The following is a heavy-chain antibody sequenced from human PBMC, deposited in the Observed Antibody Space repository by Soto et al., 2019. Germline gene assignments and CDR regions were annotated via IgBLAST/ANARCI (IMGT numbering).Heavy chain of an antibody. CDR3: ARNGVGFGFDI. V-gene: IGHV4-34*01. Sequence: SETLSLTCAVYGGSIIGYNWSWIRLSPGKGMEWIGEISHIGATNYDVSLKSRVTISVDTSKNQFSLKMRSVTAADTAVYYCARNGVGFGFDIWGLGTMVTVSS. J-gene: IGHJ3*02. CDR2: ISHIGAT. CDR1: GGSIIGYN. D-gene: IGHD3-16*01.